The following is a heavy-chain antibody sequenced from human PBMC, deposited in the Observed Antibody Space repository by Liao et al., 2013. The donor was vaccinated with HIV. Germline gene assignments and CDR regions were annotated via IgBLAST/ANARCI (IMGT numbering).Heavy chain of an antibody. Sequence: QVQLQQWGAGLLKPSETLSLTCAVYGGSFSGYYWSWIRQPPGKGLEWIGEINHSGSTNYNPSLKSRVTISVDTSKNQFSLKLSSVTAADTAVYYCARGSRLRLGLVDNWGQGTLVTVSS. V-gene: IGHV4-34*01. J-gene: IGHJ4*02. CDR3: ARGSRLRLGLVDN. D-gene: IGHD3-16*01. CDR2: INHSGST. CDR1: GGSFSGYY.